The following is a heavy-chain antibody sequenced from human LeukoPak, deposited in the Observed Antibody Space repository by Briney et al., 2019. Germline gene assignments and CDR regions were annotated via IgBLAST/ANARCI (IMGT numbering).Heavy chain of an antibody. CDR1: GFTFSSYG. V-gene: IGHV3-33*01. D-gene: IGHD3-10*01. J-gene: IGHJ4*02. CDR3: ARDQGYYSSGGGFDY. CDR2: IWYDGSNK. Sequence: GRSLRLSCAASGFTFSSYGMHWVRQAPGKGLEWVAVIWYDGSNKYYADSVKGRFTISRDNSKNTLYLQMNSLRAEDTAVYYCARDQGYYSSGGGFDYWGQGTLVTVSS.